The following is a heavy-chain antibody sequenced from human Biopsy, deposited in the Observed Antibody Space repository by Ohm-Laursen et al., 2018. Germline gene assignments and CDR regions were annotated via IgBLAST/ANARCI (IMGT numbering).Heavy chain of an antibody. CDR2: IYTGVTT. CDR1: GFTVSNKY. V-gene: IGHV3-53*01. CDR3: ARSRGSSGIATIYYYGMDV. Sequence: SLRLSCAASGFTVSNKYMSWVRQAPGKGLEWVSVIYTGVTTHYADSLRGRFTISRDNAKNSLYLQMNSLRAEDTAVYYCARSRGSSGIATIYYYGMDVWGQGTTVTVSS. D-gene: IGHD3-10*01. J-gene: IGHJ6*02.